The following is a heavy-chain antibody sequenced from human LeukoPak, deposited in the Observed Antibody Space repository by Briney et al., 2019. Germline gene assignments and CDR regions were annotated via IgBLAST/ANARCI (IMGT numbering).Heavy chain of an antibody. Sequence: SETLSLTCTVSGGSISSYYWSWIRQPPGKGLEWIGYIYYSGSTNYNPSLKSRVTISVDTSKNQISLKLSSVTAADTAVYYCARDPYDSSASAFDIWGQGTMVTVSS. J-gene: IGHJ3*02. CDR3: ARDPYDSSASAFDI. D-gene: IGHD3-22*01. CDR1: GGSISSYY. V-gene: IGHV4-59*01. CDR2: IYYSGST.